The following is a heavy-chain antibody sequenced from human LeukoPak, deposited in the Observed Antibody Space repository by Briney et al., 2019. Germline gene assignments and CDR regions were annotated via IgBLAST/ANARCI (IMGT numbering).Heavy chain of an antibody. CDR2: ISSSGSGGNT. CDR1: GVTLSSYA. J-gene: IGHJ2*01. D-gene: IGHD4-23*01. CDR3: AKDRTVEASYWYFDL. V-gene: IGHV3-23*01. Sequence: GGSLRLSCTASGVTLSSYAMSWARQAPGKGLEWVSGISSSGSGGNTYYADAVKGRFTISRDSSKNTLFLHMNTLRAEDTAIYYCAKDRTVEASYWYFDLWGRGTLVTVSS.